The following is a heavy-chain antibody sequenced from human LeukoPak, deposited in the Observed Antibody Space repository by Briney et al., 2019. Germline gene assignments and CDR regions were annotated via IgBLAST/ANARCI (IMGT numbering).Heavy chain of an antibody. V-gene: IGHV3-21*01. J-gene: IGHJ4*02. Sequence: GGSLRLSCAASGFTFSSYSMNWVRQAPGKGLEWVSSISSSSSYIYYADSVKGRFTISRDNFKNTLYLQMNSLRAEDTAVYYCAKGCSTGYWGQGTLVTVSS. CDR1: GFTFSSYS. D-gene: IGHD2-2*01. CDR3: AKGCSTGY. CDR2: ISSSSSYI.